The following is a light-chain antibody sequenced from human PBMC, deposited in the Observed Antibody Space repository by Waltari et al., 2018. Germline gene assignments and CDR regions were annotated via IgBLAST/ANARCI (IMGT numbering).Light chain of an antibody. CDR2: KAS. J-gene: IGKJ4*01. V-gene: IGKV1-5*03. CDR3: QQYNSYSLLT. Sequence: DIQMTQSPYTLSASVGDRVTITCRASQSISNWLAWYQQKPGKAPKLLLYKASTLESGVPSRFSGSGSGTEFTLTISSLQPDDFATYYCQQYNSYSLLTFGGGTKVEIK. CDR1: QSISNW.